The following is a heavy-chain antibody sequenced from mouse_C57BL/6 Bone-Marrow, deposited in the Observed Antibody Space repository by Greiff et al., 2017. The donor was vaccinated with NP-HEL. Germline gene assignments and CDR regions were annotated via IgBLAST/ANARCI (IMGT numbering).Heavy chain of an antibody. CDR2: ISSGGSYT. CDR3: ARHLGVFYYYAMDY. J-gene: IGHJ4*01. Sequence: EVNVVESGGDLVKPGGSLKLSCAASGFTFSSYGMSWVRQTPDKRLEWVATISSGGSYTYYPDSVKGRFTISRDNAKNTLYLQMSSLKSEDTAMYYCARHLGVFYYYAMDYWGQGTSVTVSS. V-gene: IGHV5-6*01. D-gene: IGHD3-3*01. CDR1: GFTFSSYG.